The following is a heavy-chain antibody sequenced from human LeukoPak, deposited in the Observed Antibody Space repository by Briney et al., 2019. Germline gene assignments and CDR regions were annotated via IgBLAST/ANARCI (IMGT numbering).Heavy chain of an antibody. CDR2: TYYRSKWYS. V-gene: IGHV6-1*01. J-gene: IGHJ5*01. Sequence: SQTLSLTCVISGDSVSSNSAAWHWIRQSPSRGLEWLGRTYYRSKWYSYSAVSVKSRIIINPDTSKNQFSLQLNSVTPEDTAVYYCARLVGASWFDSWGQGTLVTVSS. CDR3: ARLVGASWFDS. CDR1: GDSVSSNSAA. D-gene: IGHD1-26*01.